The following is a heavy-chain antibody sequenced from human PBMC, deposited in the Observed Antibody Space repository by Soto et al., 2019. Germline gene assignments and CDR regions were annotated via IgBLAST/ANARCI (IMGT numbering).Heavy chain of an antibody. D-gene: IGHD3-10*01. CDR1: GASISSDSW. CDR3: ARGRYYGPQATFDI. CDR2: VSHSGAT. J-gene: IGHJ3*02. V-gene: IGHV4-4*02. Sequence: QVQLQESGPGLVKPSGALSLTCAVSGASISSDSWWTWVRQPPGKGLEWIGDVSHSGATSYTPSLKSRVTLSVDKSKNQFSLTVTSVTAADTAVYYCARGRYYGPQATFDIWGQGTMVTVSS.